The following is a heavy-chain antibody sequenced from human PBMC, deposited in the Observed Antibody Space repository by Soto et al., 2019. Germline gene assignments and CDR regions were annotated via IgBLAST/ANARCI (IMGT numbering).Heavy chain of an antibody. Sequence: GGSLRLSCAAPGFTFSDYYMSWIRQAPGKGLEWVSYISSSGSTIYYADAVKGRFTIYRDNAKNSVYLQMNSLRVEDTAVYYCAKERGPEVSATIVGDVWGQGILVTVSS. J-gene: IGHJ3*01. V-gene: IGHV3-11*04. CDR3: AKERGPEVSATIVGDV. CDR2: ISSSGSTI. D-gene: IGHD2-21*01. CDR1: GFTFSDYY.